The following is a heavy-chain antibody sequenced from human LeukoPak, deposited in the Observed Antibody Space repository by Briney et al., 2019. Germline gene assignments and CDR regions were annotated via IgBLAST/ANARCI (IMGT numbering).Heavy chain of an antibody. CDR2: IYYSGST. V-gene: IGHV4-59*01. J-gene: IGHJ6*02. CDR1: GGSMRSYY. Sequence: PSETLSLTCTVSGGSMRSYYWSWIRQPPGKGLEWIGYIYYSGSTNYNPSLKSRVTISVDTSKNQFSLKLSSVTAADTAVYYCARGLAGTDVWGQGTTVTVSS. CDR3: ARGLAGTDV. D-gene: IGHD6-19*01.